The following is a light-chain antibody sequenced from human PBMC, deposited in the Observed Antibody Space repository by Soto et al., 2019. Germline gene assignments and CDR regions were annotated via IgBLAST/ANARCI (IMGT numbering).Light chain of an antibody. CDR2: DVT. CDR1: SSDVGGYNY. Sequence: QSALTQPASVSGSPGQSITISCTGTSSDVGGYNYVSWYQQYPGKAPKVMIYDVTNRPSGVSNRFSGSRSGNTASLTISGLQAEYEADYYCCSFTTSSTYVFGTGTKLTVL. J-gene: IGLJ1*01. V-gene: IGLV2-14*01. CDR3: CSFTTSSTYV.